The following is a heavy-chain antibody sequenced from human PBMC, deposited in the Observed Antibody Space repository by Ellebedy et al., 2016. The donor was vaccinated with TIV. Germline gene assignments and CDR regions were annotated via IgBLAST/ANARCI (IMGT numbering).Heavy chain of an antibody. CDR1: GFSLSTSGVG. J-gene: IGHJ6*02. CDR3: AHTITMVRGVITYHYYGMDV. D-gene: IGHD3-10*01. CDR2: IYWDDDK. Sequence: SGPTLVKPTPTLTMTCTFSGFSLSTSGVGVGWFREPPGKALEWLALIYWDDDKRYSPSLKSRLTITKDTSKNQVVLTMTNMDPVDTATYYCAHTITMVRGVITYHYYGMDVWGQGTTVTVSS. V-gene: IGHV2-5*02.